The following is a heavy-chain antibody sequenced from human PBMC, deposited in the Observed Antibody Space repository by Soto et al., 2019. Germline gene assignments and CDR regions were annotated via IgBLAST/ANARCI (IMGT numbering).Heavy chain of an antibody. CDR2: ISYEGSNK. CDR1: GFTFSSYG. D-gene: IGHD3-22*01. Sequence: QVQLVESGGGVVQPGRSLRLSCAASGFTFSSYGMHWVRQAPGKGLEWVAVISYEGSNKYYADSVKGRFTNSRDNSKNTLYLQMNSLRAEDTAVYYCAKDRDSSGYYYDYWGQGTLVTVSS. V-gene: IGHV3-30*18. J-gene: IGHJ4*02. CDR3: AKDRDSSGYYYDY.